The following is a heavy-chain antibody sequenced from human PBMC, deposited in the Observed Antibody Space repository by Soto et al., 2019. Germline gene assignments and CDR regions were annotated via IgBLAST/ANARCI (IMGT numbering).Heavy chain of an antibody. CDR2: ISGNDGKT. J-gene: IGHJ5*02. D-gene: IGHD5-12*01. CDR1: GYRFTNHG. CDR3: ARHHGPTTPENWFDP. Sequence: ASVKVSCKASGYRFTNHGISWVRQAPGQGLEWMGWISGNDGKTKYARKFQGRVTMTTDTSTTTAYLELRSLRSDDTAVYYCARHHGPTTPENWFDPWGQGTLVTVSS. V-gene: IGHV1-18*01.